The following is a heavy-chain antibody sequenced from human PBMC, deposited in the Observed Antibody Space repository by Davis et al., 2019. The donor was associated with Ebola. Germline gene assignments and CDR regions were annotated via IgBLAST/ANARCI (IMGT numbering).Heavy chain of an antibody. CDR1: GFTFSSYG. J-gene: IGHJ4*02. Sequence: PGGSLRLSCAASGFTFSSYGMHWVRQAPGKGLEWVAVISYDGSNKYYADSVKGRFTISRDNSKNTLYLQMNSLRAEDTAVYYCARGPDQNYDFWSGYSTNFDYWGQGTLVTVSS. CDR3: ARGPDQNYDFWSGYSTNFDY. V-gene: IGHV3-30*03. D-gene: IGHD3-3*01. CDR2: ISYDGSNK.